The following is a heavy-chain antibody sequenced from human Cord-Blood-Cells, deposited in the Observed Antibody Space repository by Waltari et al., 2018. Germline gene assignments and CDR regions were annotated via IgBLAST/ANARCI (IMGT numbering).Heavy chain of an antibody. V-gene: IGHV4-34*01. D-gene: IGHD2-2*01. CDR1: GGSFSGYY. J-gene: IGHJ4*02. Sequence: QVQLQQWGAGLLKPSETLSLTCAVYGGSFSGYYWSWIRQPPGKGLEWIGEINRSGSTNYNPSLKSRVTISVDTSKNQFSLKLSSVTAADTAVYYCAGQLLPGYWGQGTLVTVSS. CDR2: INRSGST. CDR3: AGQLLPGY.